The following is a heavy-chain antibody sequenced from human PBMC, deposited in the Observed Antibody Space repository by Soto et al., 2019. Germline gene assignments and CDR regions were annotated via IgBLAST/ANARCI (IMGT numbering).Heavy chain of an antibody. J-gene: IGHJ5*02. CDR2: INHSGST. CDR3: ARGEVVVVVAASWFDP. CDR1: GGSFSGYY. V-gene: IGHV4-34*01. D-gene: IGHD2-15*01. Sequence: QVQLQQWGAGLLKPSETLSLTCAVYGGSFSGYYWSWIRQPPGKGLEWIGEINHSGSTNYNPSLKSRVTISVDTSKNQCSLKLSSVTAADTAVYYCARGEVVVVVAASWFDPWGQGTLVTVSS.